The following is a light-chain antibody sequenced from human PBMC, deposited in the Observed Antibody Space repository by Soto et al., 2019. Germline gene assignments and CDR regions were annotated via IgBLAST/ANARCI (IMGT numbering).Light chain of an antibody. CDR1: SSDVGSYNL. CDR3: CSYAGVTTLV. CDR2: DVS. J-gene: IGLJ2*01. Sequence: QSVLTQPASVSGSPGQSITISCTGTSSDVGSYNLVSWYQQHPGKAPKIMIFDVSERPSGVSTRFSGSKSGNTASLTISGLQAEDEADYYCCSYAGVTTLVFGGGTKLPS. V-gene: IGLV2-23*02.